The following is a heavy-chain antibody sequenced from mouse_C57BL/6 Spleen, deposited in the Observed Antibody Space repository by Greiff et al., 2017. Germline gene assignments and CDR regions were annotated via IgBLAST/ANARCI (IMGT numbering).Heavy chain of an antibody. J-gene: IGHJ3*01. CDR2: ITPGSGGT. Sequence: QVQLQQSGAELVRPGTSVKVSCKASGYAFTNYLIEWVKQRPGQGLEWIGVITPGSGGTNYNEKFKGKATLTADKSSSAAYMQLNSLTSEDSAVYFWARSDYGSSRPRFAYWGQGTLVTVSA. CDR3: ARSDYGSSRPRFAY. V-gene: IGHV1-54*01. D-gene: IGHD1-1*01. CDR1: GYAFTNYL.